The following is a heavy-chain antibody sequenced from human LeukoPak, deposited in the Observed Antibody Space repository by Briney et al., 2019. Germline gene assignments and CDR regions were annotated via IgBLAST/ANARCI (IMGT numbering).Heavy chain of an antibody. CDR2: IIAGGGST. CDR1: GFTFSNYA. CDR3: ARAGIVVVPAVYDY. V-gene: IGHV3-23*01. D-gene: IGHD2-2*01. Sequence: PGGSLRLSCAASGFTFSNYALHWVRQAPGKGLEWVSGIIAGGGSTFYADSVKGRFTVSRDNSKNTLYLQMHSLRAEDTAVYYCARAGIVVVPAVYDYWGQGTLVTVSS. J-gene: IGHJ4*02.